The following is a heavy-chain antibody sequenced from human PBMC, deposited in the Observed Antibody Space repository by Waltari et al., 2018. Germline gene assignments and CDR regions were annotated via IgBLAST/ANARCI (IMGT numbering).Heavy chain of an antibody. D-gene: IGHD3-22*01. CDR1: GFTFSRYW. J-gene: IGHJ6*02. CDR3: SRVATKTYSSPVPGRPYYYGMDV. Sequence: EEQLVESGGGLAQHGAFLRLSCAASGFTFSRYWMDWVGQATGKRLVWVSRINIDVSSTTYADSVKGLFTISRDNAKNTLYVQMNRLRAEDTAVYYCSRVATKTYSSPVPGRPYYYGMDVWGQGTTVTVSS. CDR2: INIDVSST. V-gene: IGHV3-74*01.